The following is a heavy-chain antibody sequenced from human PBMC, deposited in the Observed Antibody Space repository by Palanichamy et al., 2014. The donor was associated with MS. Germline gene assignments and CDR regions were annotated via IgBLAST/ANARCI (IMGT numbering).Heavy chain of an antibody. V-gene: IGHV4-39*01. J-gene: IGHJ2*01. CDR3: ARQDSSGYYLTYWYFDL. D-gene: IGHD3-22*01. CDR2: TWDSEST. Sequence: STWDSESTYYNPSLKGRFIISIDTSKNQFSLKLSSVTAADTAVYYCARQDSSGYYLTYWYFDLWGRGTLVTVSS.